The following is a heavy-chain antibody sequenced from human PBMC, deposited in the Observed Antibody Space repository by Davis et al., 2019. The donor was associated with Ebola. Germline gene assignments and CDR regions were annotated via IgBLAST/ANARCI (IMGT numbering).Heavy chain of an antibody. D-gene: IGHD3-10*01. CDR3: ARTRITMVRGVPYYYYGMDV. CDR2: IYYSGST. V-gene: IGHV4-39*07. Sequence: SETLSLTCTVSGGSISSSSYYWGWIRQPPGKGLEWIGSIYYSGSTYYNPSLKSRVTISVDTSKNQFSLKLSSVTAADTAVYYCARTRITMVRGVPYYYYGMDVWGQGTTVTVSS. J-gene: IGHJ6*02. CDR1: GGSISSSSYY.